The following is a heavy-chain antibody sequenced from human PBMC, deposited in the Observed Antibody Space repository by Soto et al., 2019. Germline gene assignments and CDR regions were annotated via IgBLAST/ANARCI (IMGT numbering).Heavy chain of an antibody. V-gene: IGHV6-1*01. CDR2: TYYRSKWYN. D-gene: IGHD6-19*01. CDR3: ARARVHSVAGVPDYFDY. J-gene: IGHJ4*02. Sequence: PSQILSLTCTISGDSVSSNSAAWNCIRQSPSRGLEWLGRTYYRSKWYNDYAVSVKSRITINPDTSKNQFSLQLNSVTPEDTAVYYCARARVHSVAGVPDYFDYWGQGTLVTVSS. CDR1: GDSVSSNSAA.